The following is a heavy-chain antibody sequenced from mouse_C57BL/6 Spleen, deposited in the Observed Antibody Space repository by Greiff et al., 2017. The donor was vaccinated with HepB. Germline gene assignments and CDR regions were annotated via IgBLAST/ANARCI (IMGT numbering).Heavy chain of an antibody. CDR2: IYPGDGDT. D-gene: IGHD1-1*01. V-gene: IGHV1-82*01. J-gene: IGHJ1*03. CDR1: GYAFSSSW. Sequence: VQLQQSGPELVKPGASVKISCKASGYAFSSSWMDWVKQRPGKGLEWIGRIYPGDGDTNYNGKFKGKATLTADKSSSTAYMQLSSLTSEASAVYFCARSPLPVTTVVAWYFDVWGTGTTVTVAS. CDR3: ARSPLPVTTVVAWYFDV.